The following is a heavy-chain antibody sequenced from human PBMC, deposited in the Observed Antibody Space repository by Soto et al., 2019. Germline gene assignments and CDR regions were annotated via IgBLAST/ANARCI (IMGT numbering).Heavy chain of an antibody. CDR3: AKAPVPDYTAYGSCVFEL. CDR2: INAGNGNT. Sequence: ASVKVSCKASGYTFTSYAMHWVRQAPGQRLEWMGWINAGNGNTKYSQKFQGRVTITRDNSKNTPYLQMNSLGAEDTAIFYCAKAPVPDYTAYGSCVFELWGRGTLVTVSS. J-gene: IGHJ1*01. CDR1: GYTFTSYA. V-gene: IGHV1-3*01. D-gene: IGHD4-4*01.